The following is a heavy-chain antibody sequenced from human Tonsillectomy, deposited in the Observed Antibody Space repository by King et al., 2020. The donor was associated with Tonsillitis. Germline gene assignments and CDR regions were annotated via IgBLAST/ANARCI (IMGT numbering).Heavy chain of an antibody. D-gene: IGHD3/OR15-3a*01. V-gene: IGHV3-23*04. Sequence: VQLVESGGGLVQPGGSLRLSCAASGFTFSNSAMNWVRQAPGKGLEWVSGISGGGYNTYYADSVKGRFTISRDNSKNMLYLQLNSLRAEDTAVYYCAEAWTTNDYFDDWGQGNLVTVSS. CDR1: GFTFSNSA. J-gene: IGHJ4*02. CDR3: AEAWTTNDYFDD. CDR2: ISGGGYNT.